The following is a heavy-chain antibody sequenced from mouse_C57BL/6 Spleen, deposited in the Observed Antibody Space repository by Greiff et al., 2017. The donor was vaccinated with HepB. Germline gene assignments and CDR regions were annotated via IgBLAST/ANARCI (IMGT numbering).Heavy chain of an antibody. D-gene: IGHD2-4*01. Sequence: QVQLQQPGTELVKPGASVKLSCKASGYTFTSYWMHWVKQRPGQGLEWIGNINPSNGGTNYNEKFKSKATLTVDKSSSTAYMQLSSLTSEGSAVYYGARGREYDYDYAMDYWGQGTSVTVSS. CDR3: ARGREYDYDYAMDY. CDR2: INPSNGGT. V-gene: IGHV1-53*01. J-gene: IGHJ4*01. CDR1: GYTFTSYW.